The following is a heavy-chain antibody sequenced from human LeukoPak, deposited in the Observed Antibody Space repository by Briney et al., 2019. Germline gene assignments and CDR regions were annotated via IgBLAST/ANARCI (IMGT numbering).Heavy chain of an antibody. V-gene: IGHV5-51*01. D-gene: IGHD2-15*01. CDR1: GYSFTGEW. CDR3: ARRRSGGTFDY. Sequence: GESLKISCKGSGYSFTGEWIGWVRQMPGKGLAWMGIIFPGDSDTRYSPSFPGQVTISADKSISTAYLQGSSLKASDTAIYYWARRRSGGTFDYWGQGTLVTVSS. CDR2: IFPGDSDT. J-gene: IGHJ4*02.